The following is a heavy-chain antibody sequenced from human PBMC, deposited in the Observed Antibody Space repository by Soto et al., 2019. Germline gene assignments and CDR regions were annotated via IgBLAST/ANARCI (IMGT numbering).Heavy chain of an antibody. CDR1: GGSFSGYY. V-gene: IGHV4-34*01. CDR3: ASAKYCSGGSCYHDY. Sequence: SETLSLTCAVYGGSFSGYYWSWIRQPPGKGLEWIGEINHSGSTNYNPSLKSRVTISVDTSKNQFSLKLSSVTAADTAVYYCASAKYCSGGSCYHDYWGQGTLVTVSS. D-gene: IGHD2-15*01. CDR2: INHSGST. J-gene: IGHJ4*02.